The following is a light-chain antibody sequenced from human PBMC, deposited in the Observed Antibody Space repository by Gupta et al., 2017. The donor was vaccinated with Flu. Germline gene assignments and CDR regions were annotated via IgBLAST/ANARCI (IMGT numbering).Light chain of an antibody. CDR2: NTS. V-gene: IGLV7-43*01. J-gene: IGLJ3*02. CDR3: RLFYGGAWV. Sequence: GTVTLTCASSTGAVTSGYYPNWFQQKPGQAPRALICNTSNKHSWTPARFSGSLLGDRAALTLSGVQPEDEADYYCRLFYGGAWVFGGGTKLTVL. CDR1: TGAVTSGYY.